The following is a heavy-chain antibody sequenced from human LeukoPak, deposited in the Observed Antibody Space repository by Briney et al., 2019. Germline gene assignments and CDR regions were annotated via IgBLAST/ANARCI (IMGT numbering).Heavy chain of an antibody. CDR1: RFTFSNYW. CDR2: IWYDGSNK. J-gene: IGHJ4*02. CDR3: ARDLLGYCSGGSCYGFDY. D-gene: IGHD2-15*01. V-gene: IGHV3-33*08. Sequence: PGGSLRLSCVVSRFTFSNYWMSWVRQAPGKGLEWVAVIWYDGSNKYYADSVKGRFTISRDNSKNTLYLQMNSLRAEDTAVYYCARDLLGYCSGGSCYGFDYWGQGTLVTVSS.